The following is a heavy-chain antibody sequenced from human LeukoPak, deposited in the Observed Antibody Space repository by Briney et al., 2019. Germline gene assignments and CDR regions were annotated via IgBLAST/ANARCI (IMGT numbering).Heavy chain of an antibody. V-gene: IGHV3-23*01. CDR2: ISGSGDST. D-gene: IGHD3-3*01. CDR1: GFTYSTYA. Sequence: GGSLRLSCAASGFTYSTYAMSWVRQAPGKGLEWVSAISGSGDSTYYADSVKGRFTISRDNSQNTLYLQMNSLRAEDTAVYYCAKDGYYDFWSGYSDYWGRGTLVTVSS. CDR3: AKDGYYDFWSGYSDY. J-gene: IGHJ4*02.